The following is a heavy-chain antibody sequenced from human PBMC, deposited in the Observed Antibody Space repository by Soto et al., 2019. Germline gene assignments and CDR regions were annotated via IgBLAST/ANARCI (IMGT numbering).Heavy chain of an antibody. J-gene: IGHJ4*01. Sequence: SETLSLTCAVSGGSISNSNWWSWVRQPPGKGLEWIGEIYHSGSTNYNPSLKSRVTISVDKSKNQFSLKLSSVTAADTAVYYYARDRLRWLLGYFFFGLHASGSALTVTAPLVSFCSSETLSLTCAVYGGSFSGYYW. CDR2: IYHSGST. CDR3: ARDRLRWLLGYFFFGLHASGSALTVTAPLVSFCSSETLSLTCAVYGGSFSGYY. CDR1: GGSISNSNW. V-gene: IGHV4-4*02. D-gene: IGHD2-21*02.